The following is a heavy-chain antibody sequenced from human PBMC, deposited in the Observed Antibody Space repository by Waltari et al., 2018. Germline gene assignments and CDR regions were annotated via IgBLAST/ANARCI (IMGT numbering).Heavy chain of an antibody. D-gene: IGHD3-10*01. Sequence: QVQLQESGPGLVKPSETLSLTCTVSGGSISSYYWSWLRQPPGKGLEWIGYIYYRGSTNYNPSLKSRVTISVDTSKNQFSLKLSSVTAADTAVYYCARGKGTVFGEEPERFDYWGQGTLVTVSS. V-gene: IGHV4-59*01. CDR1: GGSISSYY. CDR2: IYYRGST. CDR3: ARGKGTVFGEEPERFDY. J-gene: IGHJ4*02.